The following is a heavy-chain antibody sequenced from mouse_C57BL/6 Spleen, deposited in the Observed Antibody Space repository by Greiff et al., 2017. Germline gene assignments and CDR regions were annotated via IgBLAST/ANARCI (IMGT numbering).Heavy chain of an antibody. D-gene: IGHD1-1*01. J-gene: IGHJ2*01. CDR2: ISSGGSYT. CDR1: GFTFSSYA. V-gene: IGHV5-6*02. CDR3: ARHYSGSSYFDY. Sequence: EVMLVESGGDLVKPGGSLKLSCAASGFTFSSYAMSWVRQTPDKRLEWVATISSGGSYTYYPDSVKGRFTISRDNAKNTLYLQMSSLKSEDTAMYYCARHYSGSSYFDYWGQGTTLTVSS.